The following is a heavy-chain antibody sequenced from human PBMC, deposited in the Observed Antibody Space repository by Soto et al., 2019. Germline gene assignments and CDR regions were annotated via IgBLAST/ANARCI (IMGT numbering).Heavy chain of an antibody. D-gene: IGHD4-17*01. CDR1: GFSLSTGGRG. V-gene: IGHV2-5*01. J-gene: IGHJ5*02. CDR3: AHRGYGDYPRDNWFDP. Sequence: QITLKESGPTLVKPTQTLTLTCSFSGFSLSTGGRGVGWIRQPPGKDLEWLALIYWNDDERYSPSLKNRLTITKDTSKNQVVLTMTNMDPVDTATYYCAHRGYGDYPRDNWFDPWGQGTLVTVFS. CDR2: IYWNDDE.